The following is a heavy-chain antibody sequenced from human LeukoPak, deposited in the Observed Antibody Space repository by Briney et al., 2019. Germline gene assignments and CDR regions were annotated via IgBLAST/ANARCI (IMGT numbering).Heavy chain of an antibody. CDR1: GFTVSTNY. V-gene: IGHV3-66*02. Sequence: GGSLRLPCVASGFTVSTNYMSWVRQAPGKGLEWVSVTYSGGTTYYADSVKGRFTISTDNSQNTLYLQMNSLRPEDTAVYYCARDQNYWGQGTLVTVSS. J-gene: IGHJ4*02. CDR2: TYSGGTT. CDR3: ARDQNY.